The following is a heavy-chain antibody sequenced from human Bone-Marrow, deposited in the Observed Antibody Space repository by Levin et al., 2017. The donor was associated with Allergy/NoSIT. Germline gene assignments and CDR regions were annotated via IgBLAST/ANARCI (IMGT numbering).Heavy chain of an antibody. CDR1: GFTFSSLY. CDR3: ASGLGWLIDS. V-gene: IGHV3-7*01. CDR2: IKQDGSEK. D-gene: IGHD3-3*01. J-gene: IGHJ4*02. Sequence: GASVKVSCAASGFTFSSLYLTWIRQAPGEGLEWVANIKQDGSEKFYLDSVKGRFTISRDNAKNSLYLQMNSLRAEDTAVYYCASGLGWLIDSWGQGTLVTVSS.